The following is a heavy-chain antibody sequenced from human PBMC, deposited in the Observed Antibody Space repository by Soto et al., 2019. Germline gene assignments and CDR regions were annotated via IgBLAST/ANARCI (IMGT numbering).Heavy chain of an antibody. Sequence: QVQLVQSGAEVKKPGASVKVSCKASGYTFTSYDINWVRQATGQGLEWMGWMNPNSGNTGYAQKFQGRITMTRDTSVSTAYMELNSLRSEDTAVYYCARNLWLGDLGNWFDPWGQGTVVIVSS. CDR1: GYTFTSYD. CDR2: MNPNSGNT. CDR3: ARNLWLGDLGNWFDP. D-gene: IGHD3-10*01. J-gene: IGHJ5*02. V-gene: IGHV1-8*01.